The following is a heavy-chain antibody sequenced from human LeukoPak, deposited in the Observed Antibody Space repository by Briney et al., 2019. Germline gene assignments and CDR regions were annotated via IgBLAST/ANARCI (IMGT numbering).Heavy chain of an antibody. Sequence: SAKVSCKASGGTFSSYAISWVRQAPGQGLEWMGGIIPIFGTANYAQKLQGRVTMTTDTSTSTAYMELRSLRSDDTAVYYCARGQSSWYGFSYWGQGTLVTVSS. CDR2: IIPIFGTA. CDR3: ARGQSSWYGFSY. CDR1: GGTFSSYA. V-gene: IGHV1-69*05. D-gene: IGHD6-13*01. J-gene: IGHJ4*02.